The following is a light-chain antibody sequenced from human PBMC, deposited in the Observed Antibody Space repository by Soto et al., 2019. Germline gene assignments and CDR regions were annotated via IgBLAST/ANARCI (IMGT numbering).Light chain of an antibody. CDR2: KAS. V-gene: IGKV1-5*03. CDR3: QQYYTYPWT. CDR1: QSISSW. J-gene: IGKJ1*01. Sequence: DIQMTQSPSTLSASVGDRVTITCRASQSISSWLAWYQQRPGKAPKLLIYKASNLESGVPSRFSGSGSGTELTLTISSLHPDDFATYYCQQYYTYPWTLGPGTKVDTK.